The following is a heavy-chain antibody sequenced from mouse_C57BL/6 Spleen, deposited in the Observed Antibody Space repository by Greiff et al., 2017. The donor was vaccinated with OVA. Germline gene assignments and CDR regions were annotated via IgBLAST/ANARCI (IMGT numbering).Heavy chain of an antibody. J-gene: IGHJ4*01. CDR1: GFTFSSYA. CDR2: ISDGGSYT. D-gene: IGHD1-1*01. V-gene: IGHV5-4*03. CDR3: ARGGSSCYAMDY. Sequence: EVKLMESGGGLVKPGGSLKLSCAASGFTFSSYAMSWVRQTPEKRLEWVATISDGGSYTYYPDNVKGRFTISRDNAKNNLYLQMSHLKSEDTAMYYCARGGSSCYAMDYWGQGTSVTVSS.